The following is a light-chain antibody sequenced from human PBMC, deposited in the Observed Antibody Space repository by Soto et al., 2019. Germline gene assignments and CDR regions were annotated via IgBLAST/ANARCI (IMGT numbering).Light chain of an antibody. Sequence: QSALTQPASVSGSPGQSITISCTGTSSDVGSYNLVSWYQQHPGKAPKLMIYEGSKRPSGVYNRFSGYKSDTTAALTISGHEAEDEADYYCCSYAGSSTFVFGTGTKLTVL. CDR2: EGS. J-gene: IGLJ1*01. CDR3: CSYAGSSTFV. CDR1: SSDVGSYNL. V-gene: IGLV2-23*01.